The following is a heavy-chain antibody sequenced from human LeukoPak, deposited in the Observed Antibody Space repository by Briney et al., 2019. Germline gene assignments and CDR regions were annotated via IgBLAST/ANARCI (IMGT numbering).Heavy chain of an antibody. D-gene: IGHD2-8*01. CDR3: ARGHVGSYAYYYYYGMDV. CDR1: GGTFSSYA. V-gene: IGHV1-69*13. Sequence: SVKVSCKAFGGTFSSYAISWVRQAPGQGLEWMGGIIPIFGTANYAQKFQGRVTITADESTSTAYMELSSLRSEDTAVYYCARGHVGSYAYYYYYGMDVWGQGTTVTVSS. J-gene: IGHJ6*02. CDR2: IIPIFGTA.